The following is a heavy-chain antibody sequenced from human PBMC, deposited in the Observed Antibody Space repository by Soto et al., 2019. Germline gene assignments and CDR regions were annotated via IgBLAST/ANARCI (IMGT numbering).Heavy chain of an antibody. CDR3: ARGSEYYYDSSGSHDYFDY. V-gene: IGHV3-7*05. CDR2: IKQDGSEK. Sequence: GGSLRLSCAASGFTFSSHWMSWVRQAPGKGLEWVANIKQDGSEKYYVDSVKGRFTISRDNAKNSLYLQMNSLRAEDTAVYYCARGSEYYYDSSGSHDYFDYWGQGTLVTVSS. J-gene: IGHJ4*02. CDR1: GFTFSSHW. D-gene: IGHD3-22*01.